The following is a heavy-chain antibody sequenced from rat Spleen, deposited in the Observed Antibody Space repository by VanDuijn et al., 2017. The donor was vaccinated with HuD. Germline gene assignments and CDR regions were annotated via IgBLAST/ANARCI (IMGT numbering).Heavy chain of an antibody. CDR3: ARDTTDYFDY. D-gene: IGHD1-6*01. CDR1: GFTFSDYY. CDR2: ISYEGSST. V-gene: IGHV5-22*01. J-gene: IGHJ2*01. Sequence: EVQLVESGGGLVQPGRSMKLSCAGSGFTFSDYYMAWVRQAPKRGLEWVASISYEGSSTDYGVSVKGRFTISRDNAKSTLYLQMDSLRSEDTATYYCARDTTDYFDYWGQGVMVTVSS.